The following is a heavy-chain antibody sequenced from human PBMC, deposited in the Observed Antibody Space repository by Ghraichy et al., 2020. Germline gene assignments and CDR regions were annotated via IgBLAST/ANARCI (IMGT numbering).Heavy chain of an antibody. V-gene: IGHV3-7*01. D-gene: IGHD6-19*01. CDR3: AREVKDSSGWYRDYYYGMDV. CDR2: IKQDGSEK. J-gene: IGHJ6*02. Sequence: GGSLRLSCAASGFTFSSYWMSWVRQAPGKGLEWVANIKQDGSEKYYVDSVKGRFTISRDNAKNSLYLQMNSLRAEDTAVYYCAREVKDSSGWYRDYYYGMDVWGQGTTVTVSS. CDR1: GFTFSSYW.